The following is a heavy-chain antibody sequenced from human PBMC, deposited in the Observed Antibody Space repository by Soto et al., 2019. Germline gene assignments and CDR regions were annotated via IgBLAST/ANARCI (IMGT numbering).Heavy chain of an antibody. Sequence: QITLKESGPTVVNPTEALTLTCTFSGFSLTTSGVGVGWVRQSPGKAPEWLALAYWDDDKRYSTSLKSRLTITKDTSKNQVVLTMANVDPADTATYYCAHRVLRTVFGLVTTTAIYFDFWGQGTPVVVSS. D-gene: IGHD3-3*01. CDR3: AHRVLRTVFGLVTTTAIYFDF. J-gene: IGHJ4*02. CDR2: AYWDDDK. V-gene: IGHV2-5*02. CDR1: GFSLTTSGVG.